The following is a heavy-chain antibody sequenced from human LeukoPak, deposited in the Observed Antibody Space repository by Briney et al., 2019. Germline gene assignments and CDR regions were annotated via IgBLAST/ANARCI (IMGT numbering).Heavy chain of an antibody. J-gene: IGHJ4*02. CDR2: IKQDGSEK. Sequence: GGSLRLSCAASGFTFRNYAIHWARQAPGKGLEWVANIKQDGSEKYYVDSVKGRFTISRDNAKNSLYLQMNSLRAEDTAVYYCARVGLSWFGDPLDYWGQGTLVTVSS. D-gene: IGHD3-10*01. V-gene: IGHV3-7*03. CDR3: ARVGLSWFGDPLDY. CDR1: GFTFRNYA.